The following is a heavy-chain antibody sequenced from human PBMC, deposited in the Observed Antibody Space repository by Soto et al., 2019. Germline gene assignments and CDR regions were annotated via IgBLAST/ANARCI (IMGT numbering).Heavy chain of an antibody. D-gene: IGHD3-3*01. V-gene: IGHV3-23*01. CDR1: GFTFSSYA. J-gene: IGHJ6*02. CDR3: ARVNGDYDFWSGPYYYGMDV. Sequence: EVQLLESGGGLVQPGGSLRLSCAASGFTFSSYAMSWVRQAPGKGLEWVSAISGSGGSTYYADSVKGRFTISRDNSKNTLYLQMNSLRAEDTAVYYCARVNGDYDFWSGPYYYGMDVWGQGTTVTVSS. CDR2: ISGSGGST.